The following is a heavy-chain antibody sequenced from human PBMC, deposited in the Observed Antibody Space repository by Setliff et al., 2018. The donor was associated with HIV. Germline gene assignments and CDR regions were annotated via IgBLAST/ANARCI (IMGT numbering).Heavy chain of an antibody. J-gene: IGHJ4*02. CDR2: IDPNSGDT. D-gene: IGHD2-8*01. CDR1: GYTFSAHY. V-gene: IGHV1-2*02. Sequence: ASVKVSCKTSGYTFSAHYIHWVRQAPGQGLEWMGWIDPNSGDTNYAQKFQGRVTMARDTFISTAYMELNRLTSDDTALYYCVKGAGVYYDYWSQGALVTVS. CDR3: VKGAGVYYDY.